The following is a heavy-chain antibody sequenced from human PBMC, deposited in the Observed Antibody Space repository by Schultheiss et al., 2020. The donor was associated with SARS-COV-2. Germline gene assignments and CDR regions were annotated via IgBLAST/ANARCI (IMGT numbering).Heavy chain of an antibody. D-gene: IGHD3-10*01. CDR1: GYSFTNYW. CDR2: IYPGDSDT. Sequence: GGSLRLSCKGSGYSFTNYWIDWVRQMPGKGLEWMGIIYPGDSDTRYSPSFQGQVTISADKSISTAYLQWSSLKASDTAMYYCARGTYYYDSGPGYGMDVWGQGTTVTVSS. V-gene: IGHV5-51*01. J-gene: IGHJ6*02. CDR3: ARGTYYYDSGPGYGMDV.